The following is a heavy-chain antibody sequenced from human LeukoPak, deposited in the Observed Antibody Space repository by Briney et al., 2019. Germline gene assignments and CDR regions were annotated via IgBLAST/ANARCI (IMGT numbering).Heavy chain of an antibody. CDR2: ISSSSSYI. CDR3: ARDHYGDYGMDV. CDR1: GFTFSSYS. D-gene: IGHD4-17*01. Sequence: GGSLRLSCAASGFTFSSYSMNWVRQAPGKGLEWVSSISSSSSYIYYADSVKGRFTISRDNAKNSLYLQMNSLRAEDTAVYYCARDHYGDYGMDVWGQGTTVTVSS. J-gene: IGHJ6*02. V-gene: IGHV3-21*01.